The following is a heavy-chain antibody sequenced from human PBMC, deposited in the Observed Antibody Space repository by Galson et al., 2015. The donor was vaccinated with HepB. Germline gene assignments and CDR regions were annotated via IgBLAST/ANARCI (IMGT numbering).Heavy chain of an antibody. J-gene: IGHJ6*02. D-gene: IGHD3-10*01. CDR2: IYSGGST. Sequence: SLRLSCAAFGFTVSSNYMSWVRQAPGKGLEWVSVIYSGGSTYYADSVKGRFTISRDNSKNTLYLQMNSLRAEDTAVYYCARERYYYGSGSLLLYGMDVWGQGTTVTVSS. V-gene: IGHV3-66*01. CDR3: ARERYYYGSGSLLLYGMDV. CDR1: GFTVSSNY.